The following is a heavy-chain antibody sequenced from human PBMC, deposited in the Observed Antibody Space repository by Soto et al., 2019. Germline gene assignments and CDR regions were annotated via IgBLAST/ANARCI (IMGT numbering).Heavy chain of an antibody. CDR2: IYWYDDR. CDR1: GFSLSTSAVG. Sequence: QITLKESGPTLVKPTQTLTLTCTFSGFSLSTSAVGVGWIRQPPGKALEWLALIYWYDDRRYSPSLTTRHTVTKDTSKNQLGLTMTNMDLVDTATYYCARRLLTPPLAFDSWGQGALVTVSA. CDR3: ARRLLTPPLAFDS. J-gene: IGHJ4*02. V-gene: IGHV2-5*01. D-gene: IGHD2-21*02.